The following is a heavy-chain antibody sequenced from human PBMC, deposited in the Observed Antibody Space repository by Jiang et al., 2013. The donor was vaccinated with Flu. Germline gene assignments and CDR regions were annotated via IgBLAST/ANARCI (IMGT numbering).Heavy chain of an antibody. J-gene: IGHJ4*02. CDR2: INPSGGFT. CDR1: GHTFTSYY. Sequence: GAEVKKPGASVKVSCKASGHTFTSYYLHWVRQAPGQGLEWMAMINPSGGFTTYAQKFQGRVTLTRDTSTSTVYMDLSSLTSGDTAVYFCARVLSCGGSCYYFDHWGQGTLVTVSS. V-gene: IGHV1-46*01. D-gene: IGHD2-15*01. CDR3: ARVLSCGGSCYYFDH.